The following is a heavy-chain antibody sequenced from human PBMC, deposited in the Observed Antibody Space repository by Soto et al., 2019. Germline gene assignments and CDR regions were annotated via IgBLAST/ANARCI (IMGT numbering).Heavy chain of an antibody. J-gene: IGHJ3*02. CDR1: GGTFSSYT. D-gene: IGHD6-19*01. CDR3: ARDNQAVAAGAFDI. V-gene: IGHV1-69*08. Sequence: QVQLVQSGAEVKKPGSSVKVSCKASGGTFSSYTISWVRQAPGQGLEWMGRIIPILGIANYAQKFQGRVTITDDKSTSTAYMELSSLRSEDTAVYYCARDNQAVAAGAFDIWGQGTMVTVSS. CDR2: IIPILGIA.